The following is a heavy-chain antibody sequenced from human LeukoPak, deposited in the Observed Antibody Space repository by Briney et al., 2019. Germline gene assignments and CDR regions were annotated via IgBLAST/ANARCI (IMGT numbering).Heavy chain of an antibody. V-gene: IGHV3-21*01. CDR2: ISSSSSYI. D-gene: IGHD6-13*01. CDR1: GFTFSSYS. Sequence: GGSLRLSCVGSGFTFSSYSMNWVRQAPGKGLEWVSSISSSSSYIYYADSVKGRFTISRDNAKNSLYLQMNSLRAEDTAVYYCARGYSVAAYYFDYWGQGTLVTVSS. J-gene: IGHJ4*02. CDR3: ARGYSVAAYYFDY.